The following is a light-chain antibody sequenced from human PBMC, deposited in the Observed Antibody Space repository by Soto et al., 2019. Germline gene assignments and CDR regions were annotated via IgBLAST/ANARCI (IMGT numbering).Light chain of an antibody. CDR3: QQYNSYS. J-gene: IGKJ1*01. CDR2: DAS. CDR1: QNINNY. V-gene: IGKV1-5*01. Sequence: DIQMTQSPSSLSASVGDIVTITCQASQNINNYLNWYQQKPGRAPKLLIYDASNLESGVPSRFSGSGSGTEFTLTISSLQPDDFATYYCQQYNSYSFGQGTKVDIK.